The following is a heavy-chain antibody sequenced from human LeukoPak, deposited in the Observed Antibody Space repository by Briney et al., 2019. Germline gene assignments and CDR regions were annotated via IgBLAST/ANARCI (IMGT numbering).Heavy chain of an antibody. V-gene: IGHV1-2*02. CDR1: GYTFNNYY. D-gene: IGHD4-17*01. J-gene: IGHJ4*02. CDR2: INPNSGGT. CDR3: ARTAYGDYSDY. Sequence: ASVKVSCKASGYTFNNYYMHWVRQAPGQGLEWMGWINPNSGGTNYAQKFQGRVTMTRDTSISTAYMELSRLRSDDTAVYYCARTAYGDYSDYWGQGTLVTVSS.